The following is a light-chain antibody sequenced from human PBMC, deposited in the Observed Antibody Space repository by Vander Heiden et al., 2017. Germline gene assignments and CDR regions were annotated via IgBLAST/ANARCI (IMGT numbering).Light chain of an antibody. CDR2: GNN. CDR3: AAWDDTLSAVV. CDR1: NPNIGGNH. V-gene: IGLV1-47*01. Sequence: HSVLTQPPSAPVTPGQRVTISCSGTNPNIGGNHAHWYQRLPGTAPNLLVYGNNQRPSGVPDRFSGSKTGNSVSLAISGLRSEDEGDYYCAAWDDTLSAVVFGGGTRLTVL. J-gene: IGLJ2*01.